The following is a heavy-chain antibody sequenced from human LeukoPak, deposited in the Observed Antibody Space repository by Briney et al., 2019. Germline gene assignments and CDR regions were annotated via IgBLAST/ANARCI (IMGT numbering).Heavy chain of an antibody. Sequence: SQTLPLTCAISGDSLFTNYVAWNWIRQSPSRGLEWLGRTYYRSKWSFDYAVSVKSRITISADTSKNQFSPQLSSVTPEDTAVYYCARGKYTSFDNGGQGTLVTVSS. J-gene: IGHJ4*02. V-gene: IGHV6-1*01. CDR3: ARGKYTSFDN. D-gene: IGHD6-6*01. CDR2: TYYRSKWSF. CDR1: GDSLFTNYVA.